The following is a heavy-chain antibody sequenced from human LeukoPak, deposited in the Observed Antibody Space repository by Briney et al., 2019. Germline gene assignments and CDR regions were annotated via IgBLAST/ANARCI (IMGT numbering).Heavy chain of an antibody. J-gene: IGHJ6*02. V-gene: IGHV4-59*08. CDR3: ARHAEGCSGGSCYSGLFGMDV. CDR2: IYYSGST. Sequence: SETLSLTCTVSGGSISSYYWNWIRQPPGKGLEWIGYIYYSGSTNYNPSLKSRVTISVDTSKNQFSLKLSSVTAADTAVYYCARHAEGCSGGSCYSGLFGMDVWGQGTTVTVSS. CDR1: GGSISSYY. D-gene: IGHD2-15*01.